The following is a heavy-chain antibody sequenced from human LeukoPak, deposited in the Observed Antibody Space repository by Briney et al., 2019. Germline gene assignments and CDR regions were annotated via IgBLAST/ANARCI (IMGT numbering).Heavy chain of an antibody. CDR2: IRYDGSNK. CDR1: GITFSSYG. Sequence: GGSLRLSCAASGITFSSYGMHWVRQAPGKGLEWVAFIRYDGSNKYYADSVKGRFTISRDNSKNTLYLQMNSLRAEDTAVYYCAKSVYIGFSWFDPWGQGTLVTVSS. CDR3: AKSVYIGFSWFDP. V-gene: IGHV3-30*02. D-gene: IGHD1-14*01. J-gene: IGHJ5*02.